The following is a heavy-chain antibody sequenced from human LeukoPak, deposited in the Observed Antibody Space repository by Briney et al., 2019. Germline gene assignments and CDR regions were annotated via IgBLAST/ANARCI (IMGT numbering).Heavy chain of an antibody. V-gene: IGHV3-15*01. CDR3: TTDLITFGGVIVDY. CDR1: ALTVSKAW. Sequence: GPCLTLAWAAAALTVSKAWMGSVRQAPGRGRGWVGCIKSKVDGSTTDYAAAVKGRFTISRDDSKNTLYLQMNSLKTEDTAVYYCTTDLITFGGVIVDYWGQGTLVTVSS. CDR2: IKSKVDGSTT. D-gene: IGHD3-16*02. J-gene: IGHJ4*02.